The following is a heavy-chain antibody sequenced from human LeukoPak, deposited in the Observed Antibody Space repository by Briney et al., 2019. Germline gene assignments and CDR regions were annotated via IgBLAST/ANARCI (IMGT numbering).Heavy chain of an antibody. D-gene: IGHD1-14*01. CDR2: ISSSSSTV. Sequence: PGGSLRLSCAASGFTFSNAWMSWVRQAPGKGLGWVSYISSSSSTVYYADSVKGRFTISRDNAKNSLYLQMNSLRAEDTAVYYCFVDRGPDLDYWGQGTLVTVSS. J-gene: IGHJ4*02. CDR1: GFTFSNAW. V-gene: IGHV3-48*01. CDR3: FVDRGPDLDY.